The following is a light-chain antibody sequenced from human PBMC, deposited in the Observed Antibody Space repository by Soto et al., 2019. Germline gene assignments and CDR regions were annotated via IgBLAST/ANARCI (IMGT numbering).Light chain of an antibody. Sequence: EIVLTQSPGTLSMSPVERATLSCRASQSVSSNYLAWYQQKPGQAPRLLIYGASSRATGIPDRFSGSGSGTDFTLTISRLEPEDFAVYYCQQFGTSPRTFGLGTKV. CDR3: QQFGTSPRT. J-gene: IGKJ1*01. CDR1: QSVSSNY. V-gene: IGKV3-20*01. CDR2: GAS.